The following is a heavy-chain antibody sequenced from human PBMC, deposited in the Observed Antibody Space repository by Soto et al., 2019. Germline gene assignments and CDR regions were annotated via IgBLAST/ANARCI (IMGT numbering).Heavy chain of an antibody. CDR3: AREFCSGGNCYTYYFDP. D-gene: IGHD2-15*01. V-gene: IGHV3-74*01. Sequence: PGESLKISCAASGLTFNRYWMHWVRHAPGKGLVWVSHINTDGSNTNYADSVKGRFTISRDNAKSTLLLQKNSLRDEDTAVYYCAREFCSGGNCYTYYFDPWGQGIPVTVSS. CDR1: GLTFNRYW. J-gene: IGHJ5*02. CDR2: INTDGSNT.